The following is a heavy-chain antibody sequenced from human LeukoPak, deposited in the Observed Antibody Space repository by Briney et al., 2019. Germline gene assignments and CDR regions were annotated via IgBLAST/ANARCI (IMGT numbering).Heavy chain of an antibody. J-gene: IGHJ6*03. CDR1: GFTFSSYG. Sequence: PGGSLRLSCAASGFTFSSYGMHWVRQAPGKDLEWVAYIQNDGSNEQYADSVKGRFSISRDSSKNILYLQMNSLRAEDTAVYYCAKDRCSNGIGCYYYYMDVWGKGTTVTISS. D-gene: IGHD2-8*01. V-gene: IGHV3-30*02. CDR2: IQNDGSNE. CDR3: AKDRCSNGIGCYYYYMDV.